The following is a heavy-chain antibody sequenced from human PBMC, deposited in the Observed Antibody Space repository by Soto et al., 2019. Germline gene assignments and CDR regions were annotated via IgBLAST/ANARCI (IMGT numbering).Heavy chain of an antibody. D-gene: IGHD1-26*01. Sequence: GGSLRLSCAASGFTFSSYGMHWVRQAPGKGLEWVAVISYDGSNKYYADSVKGRFTISRDNSKNTLYLQMNSLRAEDTAVYYCEKDEGYGGIMGSFDYWGQGTLVTVSS. CDR3: EKDEGYGGIMGSFDY. V-gene: IGHV3-30*18. J-gene: IGHJ4*02. CDR2: ISYDGSNK. CDR1: GFTFSSYG.